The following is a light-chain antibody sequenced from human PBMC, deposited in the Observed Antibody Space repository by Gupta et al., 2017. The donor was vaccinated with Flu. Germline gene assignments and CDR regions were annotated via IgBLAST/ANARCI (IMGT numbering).Light chain of an antibody. CDR1: QSVSSP. CDR2: GAA. V-gene: IGKV3-15*01. J-gene: IGKJ1*01. Sequence: SPANLSVSPGERSTVTCSASQSVSSPLESYQQKPSQAPRLLIYGAANSAKGSPAKYSGSGRETEFTLTISIRQQEDFAVYYWQESNTWRTFGQGTKLEIK. CDR3: QESNTWRT.